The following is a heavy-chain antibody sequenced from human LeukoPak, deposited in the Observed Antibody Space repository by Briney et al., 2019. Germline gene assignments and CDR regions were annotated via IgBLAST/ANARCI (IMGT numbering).Heavy chain of an antibody. CDR1: TGSVNSGVYY. CDR3: AKHEGSYYDKSGYTFDF. CDR2: IHSSGNS. D-gene: IGHD3-22*01. V-gene: IGHV4-39*01. Sequence: SETLSLTCSVSTGSVNSGVYYWGWVRQPPGKGLEWIGSIHSSGNSYCNPSLKSRVTLSVDTSKNQFSLKLSSVTAADRAVYYCAKHEGSYYDKSGYTFDFWGLGTLSPSPQ. J-gene: IGHJ4*02.